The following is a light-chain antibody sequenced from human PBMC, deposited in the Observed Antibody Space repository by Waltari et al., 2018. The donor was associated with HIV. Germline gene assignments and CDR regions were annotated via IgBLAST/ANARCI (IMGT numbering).Light chain of an antibody. V-gene: IGLV1-47*01. CDR2: RND. J-gene: IGLJ3*02. CDR1: RSNTGNNF. Sequence: QPKMTQAPSASKTPGQRITMSCSGGRSNTGNNFVPWYQQFPGLAPRLVIYRNDQRPTGVPGRFSGSKSGTSAFLAITGLRLEDEATYICASWDDTLGHWIFGGGTKLTVL. CDR3: ASWDDTLGHWI.